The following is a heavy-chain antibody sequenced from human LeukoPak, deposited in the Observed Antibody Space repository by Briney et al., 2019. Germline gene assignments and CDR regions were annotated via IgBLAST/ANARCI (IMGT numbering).Heavy chain of an antibody. CDR3: AKASWELLMYSAFDI. Sequence: PGGALILSCAASGFTFSTYSMHLFRQAPSKGREGVALISFEGRNKYYADSVKGRFTISRDNSKNQLYLQMNSLRAEDTAVYYCAKASWELLMYSAFDIWGQGTMVTVSS. D-gene: IGHD1-26*01. J-gene: IGHJ3*02. CDR2: ISFEGRNK. V-gene: IGHV3-30*04. CDR1: GFTFSTYS.